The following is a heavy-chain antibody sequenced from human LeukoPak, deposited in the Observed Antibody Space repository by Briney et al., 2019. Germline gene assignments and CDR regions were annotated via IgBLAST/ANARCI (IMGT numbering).Heavy chain of an antibody. Sequence: PGGSLRLSCAASGFTFSSYGMHWVRQAPGKGLEWVAVISYGGSNKYYADSVKGRFTISRDNSKNTLYLQMNSLRAEDTAVYYCAKEGYYDSSGYYFDYWGQGTLVTVSS. CDR3: AKEGYYDSSGYYFDY. D-gene: IGHD3-22*01. CDR2: ISYGGSNK. V-gene: IGHV3-30*18. J-gene: IGHJ4*02. CDR1: GFTFSSYG.